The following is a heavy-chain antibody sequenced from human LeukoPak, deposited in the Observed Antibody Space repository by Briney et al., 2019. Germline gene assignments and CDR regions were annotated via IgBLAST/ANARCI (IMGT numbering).Heavy chain of an antibody. V-gene: IGHV3-66*01. D-gene: IGHD5-12*01. CDR2: IYSGGST. J-gene: IGHJ4*02. Sequence: GGSLRLSCAASGXTVSHNYMSWVRQAPGKGLEWVSVIYSGGSTNYADSVKGRFTISRDNSKNTLYLQMNSLRAEDTAVYYCARDLSGPLDYWGQGTLVTVSS. CDR3: ARDLSGPLDY. CDR1: GXTVSHNY.